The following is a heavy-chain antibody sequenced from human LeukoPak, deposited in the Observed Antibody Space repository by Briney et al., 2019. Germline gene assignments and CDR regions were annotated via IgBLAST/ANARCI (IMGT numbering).Heavy chain of an antibody. CDR3: ARVFVVVPAAIEDAFDI. CDR1: GGTFSSYA. V-gene: IGHV1-69*06. CDR2: IVPIFGTA. J-gene: IGHJ3*02. D-gene: IGHD2-2*01. Sequence: SVKVSCKASGGTFSSYAISWVRQAPGQGLEWMGGIVPIFGTANYAQKFQGRVTITADKSTSTAYMELSSLRSEDTAVYYCARVFVVVPAAIEDAFDIWGQGTMVTVSS.